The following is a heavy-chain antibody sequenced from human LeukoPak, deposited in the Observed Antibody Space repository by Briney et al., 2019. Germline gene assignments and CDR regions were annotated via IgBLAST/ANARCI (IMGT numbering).Heavy chain of an antibody. CDR2: LYNGGGA. CDR1: GFTVSSNS. CDR3: ARRDTTGWYHHFDY. D-gene: IGHD6-19*01. Sequence: PGGSLRLSCAASGFTVSSNSMTWVRQAPGKGLEWVSILYNGGGANYADSVKGRLTISRDNSRNTLFLQMNSLRAEDTAVYYCARRDTTGWYHHFDYWGQGTLVTVSS. J-gene: IGHJ4*02. V-gene: IGHV3-53*01.